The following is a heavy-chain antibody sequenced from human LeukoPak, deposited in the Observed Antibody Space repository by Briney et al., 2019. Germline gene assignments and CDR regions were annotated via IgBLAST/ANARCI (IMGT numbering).Heavy chain of an antibody. Sequence: SETLSLTCTVSGGSISSGDYYWSWIRQPPGKGLEWIGYIYYSGSTYYNPSLKSRVNISVDTSKNQFSLKLSSVTAADTAVYYCARAPANYYDSSGLDYWGQGILVTVSS. CDR2: IYYSGST. CDR3: ARAPANYYDSSGLDY. V-gene: IGHV4-30-4*01. CDR1: GGSISSGDYY. J-gene: IGHJ4*02. D-gene: IGHD3-22*01.